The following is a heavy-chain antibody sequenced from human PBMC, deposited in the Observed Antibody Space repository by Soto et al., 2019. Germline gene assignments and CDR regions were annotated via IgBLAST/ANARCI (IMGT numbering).Heavy chain of an antibody. J-gene: IGHJ4*02. CDR1: GFTFSSYS. CDR3: AKKVNSGPGSQYFDY. CDR2: FRTSGDGGTT. D-gene: IGHD3-10*01. Sequence: GGSLRLSCAASGFTFSSYSMSWVRQASGKGLEWVSGFRTSGDGGTTYYADSVKGRFTISRDNSKNMLFLQMNSLRAEDTAMYYCAKKVNSGPGSQYFDYWGQGTLVTVSS. V-gene: IGHV3-23*01.